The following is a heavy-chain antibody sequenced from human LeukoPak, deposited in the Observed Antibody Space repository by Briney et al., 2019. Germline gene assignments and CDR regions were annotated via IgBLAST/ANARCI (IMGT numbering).Heavy chain of an antibody. D-gene: IGHD3-16*02. CDR1: GFTFNTYD. Sequence: PGVSLRVSCEASGFTFNTYDMNWVRQAPGKGLEWISYISYNSRNIYYADYVKGRFTISRDNAKNSLFLRMNRLRADDTAVYYCAREGAYDSIWGSYRPHFDYWGQGILVTVSS. V-gene: IGHV3-48*03. J-gene: IGHJ4*02. CDR2: ISYNSRNI. CDR3: AREGAYDSIWGSYRPHFDY.